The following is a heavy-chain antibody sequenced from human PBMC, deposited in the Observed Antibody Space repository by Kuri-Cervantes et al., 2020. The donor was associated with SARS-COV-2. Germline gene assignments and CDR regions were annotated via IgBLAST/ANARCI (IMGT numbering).Heavy chain of an antibody. CDR2: ISSRSRTI. CDR3: ARDFDPSLRFLEWLPPARDYGMDV. J-gene: IGHJ6*02. V-gene: IGHV3-48*02. CDR1: GFNFSSHS. D-gene: IGHD3-3*01. Sequence: GGSLKISCAASGFNFSSHSMNWVRQATGKGLEWISYISSRSRTIYYADSVKGRFTISRDNAKNSLYLQMNSLRDEDTAVYYCARDFDPSLRFLEWLPPARDYGMDVWGQGTTVTVSS.